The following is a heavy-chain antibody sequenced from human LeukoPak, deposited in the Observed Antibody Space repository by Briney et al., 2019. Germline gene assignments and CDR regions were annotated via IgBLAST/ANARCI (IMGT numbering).Heavy chain of an antibody. J-gene: IGHJ4*02. Sequence: SETLSLTCTVSGGSISSSSYYWGWLRQPPGRGVEGIGCIYYSGSTYYNPSLKSRVTISVDTSKNQFSLKLSSVTAADTAVYYCARQKYYYDSSGYYYVWFFDYWGQGTLVTVSS. CDR3: ARQKYYYDSSGYYYVWFFDY. CDR1: GGSISSSSYY. CDR2: IYYSGST. D-gene: IGHD3-22*01. V-gene: IGHV4-39*01.